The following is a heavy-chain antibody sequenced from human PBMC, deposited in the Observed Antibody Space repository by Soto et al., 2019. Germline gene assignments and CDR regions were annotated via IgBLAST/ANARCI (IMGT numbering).Heavy chain of an antibody. V-gene: IGHV3-15*07. CDR3: ARQIAGAALA. CDR1: GFSISDAW. Sequence: EVQLVESGGGLVEPGGSLRLSCVVSGFSISDAWMHWVRQAPGKGLEWVGLIKSKARGGTTDYAPPVKGRFTISRDDSKNKLYLQMNSLKTEDTALYFCARQIAGAALAWGQGTLVTVSS. J-gene: IGHJ4*02. D-gene: IGHD6-13*01. CDR2: IKSKARGGTT.